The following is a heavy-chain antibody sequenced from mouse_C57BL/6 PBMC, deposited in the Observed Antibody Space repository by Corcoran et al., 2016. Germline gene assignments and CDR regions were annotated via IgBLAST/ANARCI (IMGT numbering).Heavy chain of an antibody. CDR1: GYTFTDYY. CDR3: ARCGSPSMDY. Sequence: EVQLQQSGPVLVKPGASVKMSCKASGYTFTDYYMNWVKQSHGKSLEWIGVINPYNGGTSYNQKFKGKATLTVDKSSSTAYMELNSLTSEDSAVYYCARCGSPSMDYWGQGTSVTVSS. J-gene: IGHJ4*01. V-gene: IGHV1-19*01. D-gene: IGHD1-1*01. CDR2: INPYNGGT.